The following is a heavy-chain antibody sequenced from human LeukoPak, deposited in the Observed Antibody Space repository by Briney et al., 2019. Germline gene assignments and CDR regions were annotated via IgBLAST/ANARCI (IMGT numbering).Heavy chain of an antibody. CDR2: INYSGST. CDR3: ARHRPGERRFDP. D-gene: IGHD3-16*01. J-gene: IGHJ5*02. CDR1: GGSIRNDY. V-gene: IGHV4-59*08. Sequence: SETLSLTCAVSGGSIRNDYWSWIRQPPGKGLEWIAYINYSGSTNYNPSLESRVTISVDTSKNLFSLKFTSATAADTAVYYCARHRPGERRFDPWGQGTLVTVSS.